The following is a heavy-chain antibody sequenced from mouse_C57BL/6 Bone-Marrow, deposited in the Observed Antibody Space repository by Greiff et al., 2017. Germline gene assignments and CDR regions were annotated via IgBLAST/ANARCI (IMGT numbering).Heavy chain of an antibody. CDR2: ISDGGSYT. D-gene: IGHD1-1*01. Sequence: EVKLVESGGGLVKPGGSLKLSCAASGFTFSSYAMSWVRQTPEKRLEWVATISDGGSYTYYPDNVKGRFTISRDNAKNNLYLQMSHLKSEDTAMYYGAREDYGSSQFAYWGQGTLVTVSA. CDR1: GFTFSSYA. CDR3: AREDYGSSQFAY. V-gene: IGHV5-4*01. J-gene: IGHJ3*01.